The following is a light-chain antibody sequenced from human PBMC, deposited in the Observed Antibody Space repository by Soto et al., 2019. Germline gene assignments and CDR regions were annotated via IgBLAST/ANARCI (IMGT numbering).Light chain of an antibody. J-gene: IGLJ1*01. CDR1: SSNIGAGYD. CDR2: GNS. CDR3: QSYDSSLSGSCV. V-gene: IGLV1-40*01. Sequence: QSVLTQPPSVSGAPGQRVTISCTGSSSNIGAGYDVHWYQQLPGTAPKLLIYGNSNRPSGVPDRFSGSKSGTSASLAITGLQAEDEADYYCQSYDSSLSGSCVFGPGTKVTVL.